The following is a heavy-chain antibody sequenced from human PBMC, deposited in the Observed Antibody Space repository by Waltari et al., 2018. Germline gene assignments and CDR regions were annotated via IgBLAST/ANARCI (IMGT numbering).Heavy chain of an antibody. CDR3: ARSELGALDY. CDR2: INHSGST. Sequence: QVQLQQWGAGLLKPSETLSLTCAVYGGSFSGYYWSWIRQPPGKGLEWIGEINHSGSTNYNPPLKSRVTISVDTSKNQFSLKLSSVTAADTAVYYCARSELGALDYWGQGTLVTVSS. V-gene: IGHV4-34*01. D-gene: IGHD7-27*01. J-gene: IGHJ4*02. CDR1: GGSFSGYY.